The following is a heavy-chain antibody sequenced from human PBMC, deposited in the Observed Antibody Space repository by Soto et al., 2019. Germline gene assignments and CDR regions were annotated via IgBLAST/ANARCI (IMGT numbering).Heavy chain of an antibody. CDR3: AREAPRYCSSTSCYTYNYYGMDV. V-gene: IGHV1-18*01. D-gene: IGHD2-2*02. Sequence: QVQLVQSGAEVKKPGASVKVSCKASGYTFTSYGISWVRQAPGQGLEWMGWISAYNGNTNYAQKLQGRATMTTDTYTSTAYMELRSLRSDDTAVYYCAREAPRYCSSTSCYTYNYYGMDVWGQGTTVTVSS. CDR1: GYTFTSYG. CDR2: ISAYNGNT. J-gene: IGHJ6*02.